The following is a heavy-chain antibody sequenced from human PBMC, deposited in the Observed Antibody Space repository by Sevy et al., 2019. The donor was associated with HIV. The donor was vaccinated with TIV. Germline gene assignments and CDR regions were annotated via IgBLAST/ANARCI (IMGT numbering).Heavy chain of an antibody. CDR1: GFTFSSYA. D-gene: IGHD3-22*01. J-gene: IGHJ4*02. CDR2: ISGSGGST. V-gene: IGHV3-23*01. Sequence: GGSLRLSCAASGFTFSSYAMSWVRQAPGKGLEWVSAISGSGGSTYYADSVKGRFTISRDNSKNTLYLQMNSLRAEDTAVYYCAKPLLGDYYDSSGSDYWGQGTLVTVSS. CDR3: AKPLLGDYYDSSGSDY.